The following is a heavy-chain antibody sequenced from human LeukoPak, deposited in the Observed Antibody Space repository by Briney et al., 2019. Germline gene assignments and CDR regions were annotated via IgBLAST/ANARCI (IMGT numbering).Heavy chain of an antibody. CDR2: ISGSDGST. CDR3: AKADYYGSGSYYMDV. CDR1: GFTFSNYA. Sequence: PGGSLRLSCAASGFTFSNYAMSWVRQAPGEGLEWVSAISGSDGSTWYADSVKGRFTISRDNSKNTLYLLMNSLRAEDTAIYYCAKADYYGSGSYYMDVWGKGTTVTISS. D-gene: IGHD3-10*01. J-gene: IGHJ6*03. V-gene: IGHV3-23*01.